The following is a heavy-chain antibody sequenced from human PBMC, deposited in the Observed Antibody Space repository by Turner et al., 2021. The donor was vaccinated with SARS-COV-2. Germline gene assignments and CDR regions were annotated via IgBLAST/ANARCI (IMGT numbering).Heavy chain of an antibody. CDR1: GFTFSTYG. CDR2: ISRSGSSI. V-gene: IGHV3-21*06. J-gene: IGHJ6*02. CDR3: ARANCIPICGELRCYSYHGMDV. Sequence: EVDLVESGGGLVKPGGSLRLSCAASGFTFSTYGMNWVRQAPGKGLEWLSSISRSGSSIYYADSVKGRFTISRDNAKSSLFLQMNSLRAEDTAVYYCARANCIPICGELRCYSYHGMDVWGQGTTVTVSS. D-gene: IGHD3-3*01.